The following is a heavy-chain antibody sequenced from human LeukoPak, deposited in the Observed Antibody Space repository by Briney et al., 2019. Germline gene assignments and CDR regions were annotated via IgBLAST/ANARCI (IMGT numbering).Heavy chain of an antibody. D-gene: IGHD5-24*01. CDR1: GFTFSTYW. Sequence: GGSLRLSCAASGFTFSTYWMHWVRQAPGKGLEWVSRIKTDGSIKSSADAVKGRFTISRDNAKNTLYLQMNSLRAEDTAVYFCARGGRDGYVYYWGQGTLVTVS. CDR2: IKTDGSIK. J-gene: IGHJ4*02. CDR3: ARGGRDGYVYY. V-gene: IGHV3-74*01.